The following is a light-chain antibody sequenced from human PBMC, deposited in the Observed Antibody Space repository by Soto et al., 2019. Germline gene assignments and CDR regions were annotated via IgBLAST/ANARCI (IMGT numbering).Light chain of an antibody. J-gene: IGKJ1*01. CDR1: QGIRNE. V-gene: IGKV1-6*01. CDR3: LQDSKYPRT. CDR2: AAS. Sequence: AIPMTQSPSSLSASVGDRVTITCRASQGIRNELGWYQQRPGKAPKLLIYAASTLESGVPSRCSGSGSGTDFTLTISSLRPEDFATYYCLQDSKYPRTFGQGTKVEIK.